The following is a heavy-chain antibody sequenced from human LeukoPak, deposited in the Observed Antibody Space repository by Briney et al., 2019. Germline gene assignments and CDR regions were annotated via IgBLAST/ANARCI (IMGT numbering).Heavy chain of an antibody. V-gene: IGHV3-21*01. CDR3: ARDREELLADDY. CDR1: GFTFSSYS. J-gene: IGHJ4*02. D-gene: IGHD3-10*01. CDR2: ISSSSSYI. Sequence: GGSLRLSCAASGFTFSSYSMNWVRQAPGKGLEWVSSISSSSSYIYYADSVKGRFTISRDNAKNSLYLQMNSLRAEDTAVYCCARDREELLADDYWGQGTLVTVSS.